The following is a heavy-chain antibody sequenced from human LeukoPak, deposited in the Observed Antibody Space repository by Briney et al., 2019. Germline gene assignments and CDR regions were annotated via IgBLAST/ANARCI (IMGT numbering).Heavy chain of an antibody. J-gene: IGHJ4*02. Sequence: PSETLSLTCTVSGGSISSYYWSWIRQPPGKGLEWIGYSYYSGNTNYNPSLKSRVTISIDTSKNQFSLKLSSVTAADTAVYYCARREAARRFDYWGQGTLVTVSS. D-gene: IGHD6-6*01. CDR1: GGSISSYY. CDR2: SYYSGNT. V-gene: IGHV4-59*12. CDR3: ARREAARRFDY.